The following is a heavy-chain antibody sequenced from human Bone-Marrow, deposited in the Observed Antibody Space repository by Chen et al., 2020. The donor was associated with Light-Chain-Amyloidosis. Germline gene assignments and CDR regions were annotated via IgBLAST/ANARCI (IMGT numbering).Heavy chain of an antibody. CDR2: ISYDGSDK. CDR3: ARRGDCTTTTCYQFDH. V-gene: IGHV3-30*03. CDR1: GLTFSTYG. D-gene: IGHD2-2*01. Sequence: QVQLVESGGGVVQPWRSLRLSCAASGLTFSTYGMHWVRQAPGKGLEWVALISYDGSDKYYAESVKGRFTLSRDNSKNTLYLQMNSLRTEDTAVYYCARRGDCTTTTCYQFDHWGQGTLVTVSS. J-gene: IGHJ4*02.